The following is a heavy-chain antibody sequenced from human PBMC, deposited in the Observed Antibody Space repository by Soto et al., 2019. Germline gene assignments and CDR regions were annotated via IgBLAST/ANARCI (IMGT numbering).Heavy chain of an antibody. Sequence: SETLSLTCAVSGGSFSGYYWSWIRQPPGKGLEWIGEIDHSGSPNYSPSLKSRVTISVDTSKNQFSLDLSSVTAADTAVYFCARGPMRAWFDPWGQGTVVTVSS. V-gene: IGHV4-34*01. CDR3: ARGPMRAWFDP. J-gene: IGHJ5*02. CDR2: IDHSGSP. CDR1: GGSFSGYY.